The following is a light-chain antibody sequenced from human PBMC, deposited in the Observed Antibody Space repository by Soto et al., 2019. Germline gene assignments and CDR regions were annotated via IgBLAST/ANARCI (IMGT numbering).Light chain of an antibody. J-gene: IGKJ2*01. CDR3: QQSYSTPYN. Sequence: DIQMTQSPSSLSASVGDRVTITCRASQSISFYLNWYQQKPGKAPKLLIYAASNLQTGVPSRISGSRSGTDFTLTISSLQPGDSATYYCQQSYSTPYNFGQGTKLEIK. V-gene: IGKV1-39*01. CDR1: QSISFY. CDR2: AAS.